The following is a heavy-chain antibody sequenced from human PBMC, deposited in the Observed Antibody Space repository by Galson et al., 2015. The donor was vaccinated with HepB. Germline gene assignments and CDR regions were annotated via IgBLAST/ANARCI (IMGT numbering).Heavy chain of an antibody. CDR3: ARFSSSWDYFDN. Sequence: SVKVSCKASGGTFSSYAISWVRQAPGQGLEWMGGIFPIFGTTKYAQKFQGRVTITADKSTTTAYMELSSLRSEDTAVYYCARFSSSWDYFDNWGQGSPVTVSS. CDR2: IFPIFGTT. D-gene: IGHD6-13*01. V-gene: IGHV1-69*06. J-gene: IGHJ4*02. CDR1: GGTFSSYA.